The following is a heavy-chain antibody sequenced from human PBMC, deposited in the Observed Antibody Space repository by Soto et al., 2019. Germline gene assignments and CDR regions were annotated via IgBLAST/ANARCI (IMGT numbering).Heavy chain of an antibody. V-gene: IGHV3-30-3*01. Sequence: GGSLRLSCAASGFTFSSYAIHWVRQAPGKGLEWVAVISYDGSNKYYADSVKGRFTISRDNSKNTLYLQMNSLRAEDTAVYYCARTTVTTGDYYYYYYGMDVWGQGTTVTVSS. CDR3: ARTTVTTGDYYYYYYGMDV. CDR2: ISYDGSNK. J-gene: IGHJ6*02. D-gene: IGHD4-17*01. CDR1: GFTFSSYA.